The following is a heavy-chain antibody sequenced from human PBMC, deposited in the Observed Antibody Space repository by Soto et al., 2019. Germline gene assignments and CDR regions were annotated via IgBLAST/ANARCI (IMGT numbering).Heavy chain of an antibody. Sequence: PSETLSLTCAVYGGSFSGYYWSWIRQPPGKGLEWIGEINHSGSTNYNPSLKSRVTISVDTSKNQFSLKLSSVTAADTAVYYCAKGRAYYYGSGSYYWFDPLGQGTLVTVS. D-gene: IGHD3-10*01. CDR3: AKGRAYYYGSGSYYWFDP. V-gene: IGHV4-34*01. CDR1: GGSFSGYY. J-gene: IGHJ5*02. CDR2: INHSGST.